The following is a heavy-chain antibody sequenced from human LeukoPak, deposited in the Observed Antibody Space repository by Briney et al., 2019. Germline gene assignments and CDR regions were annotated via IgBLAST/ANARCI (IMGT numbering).Heavy chain of an antibody. V-gene: IGHV3-23*01. J-gene: IGHJ6*02. Sequence: GGSLRLSCAVSGFTFSDYSMSWVRRVPGKGLEWVSGIGRVGYTYYADSVKGRFTISRDNSKNTVYLQMNSLRAEGTAIYYCVKDRPCDGCMPMDAWGQGTTVTVSS. CDR3: VKDRPCDGCMPMDA. CDR1: GFTFSDYS. D-gene: IGHD5-24*01. CDR2: IGRVGYT.